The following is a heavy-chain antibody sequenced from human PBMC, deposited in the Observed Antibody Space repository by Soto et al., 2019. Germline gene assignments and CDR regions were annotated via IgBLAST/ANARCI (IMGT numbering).Heavy chain of an antibody. Sequence: GGSLRLSCAASGFTFSSYAMSWVRQAPGKGLEWVSAISGSGGSTYYADSVKGRFTTSRDNSKNTLYLQMNSLRAEDTAVYYCAKDASYITMIVVVITFDAFDIWGQGTMVTVSS. CDR1: GFTFSSYA. CDR2: ISGSGGST. CDR3: AKDASYITMIVVVITFDAFDI. J-gene: IGHJ3*02. V-gene: IGHV3-23*01. D-gene: IGHD3-22*01.